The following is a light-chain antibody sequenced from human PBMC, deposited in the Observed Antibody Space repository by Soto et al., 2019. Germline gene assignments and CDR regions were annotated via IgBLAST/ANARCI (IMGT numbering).Light chain of an antibody. CDR3: QQRCNWPPGLT. J-gene: IGKJ4*01. Sequence: DIEMTQSPSTLSASVGDRVTITCRASQSISSWLAWYQQKPGKAAKLLIYDASSLESGVPSRCSGSGSGTEFTLPISSIEPEDFAVDYCQQRCNWPPGLTFGGGTKVDIK. CDR1: QSISSW. CDR2: DAS. V-gene: IGKV1-5*01.